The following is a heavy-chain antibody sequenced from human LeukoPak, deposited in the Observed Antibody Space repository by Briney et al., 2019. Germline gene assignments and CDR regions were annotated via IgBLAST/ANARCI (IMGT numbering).Heavy chain of an antibody. Sequence: SVKVSCKASGGTFSSYAISWVRQAPGQGLEWMGGIIPIFGTANYAQKFQGRVTMTEDTSTDTAYMELSSLRSEDTAVYYCATLGDYPGRAPDYWGQGTLVTVSS. D-gene: IGHD4-17*01. J-gene: IGHJ4*02. CDR2: IIPIFGTA. CDR1: GGTFSSYA. CDR3: ATLGDYPGRAPDY. V-gene: IGHV1-69*06.